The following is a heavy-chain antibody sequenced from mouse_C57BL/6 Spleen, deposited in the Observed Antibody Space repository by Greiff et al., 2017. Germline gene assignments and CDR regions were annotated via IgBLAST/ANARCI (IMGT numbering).Heavy chain of an antibody. Sequence: EVQLVESGPGLVKPSQSLSLTCSVTGYSITSGYYWNWIRQLPGNKPEWMGYISYDGSNNYNPTLKNRISITRDTSKNQFFLKLNSVTTEDTATYCGAKDHDLYYFDYWGQGTTLTVSS. CDR1: GYSITSGYY. CDR3: AKDHDLYYFDY. D-gene: IGHD2-12*01. J-gene: IGHJ2*01. CDR2: ISYDGSN. V-gene: IGHV3-6*01.